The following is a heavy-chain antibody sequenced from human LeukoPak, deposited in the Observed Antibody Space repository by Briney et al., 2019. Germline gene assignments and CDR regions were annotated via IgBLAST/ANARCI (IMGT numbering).Heavy chain of an antibody. D-gene: IGHD4-17*01. J-gene: IGHJ4*02. CDR1: GYSFNNYW. CDR2: IYPGGSDT. CDR3: ARTYGDSLRDY. Sequence: GESLKISCKGSGYSFNNYWIGWVRQMPGKGLEWMGIIYPGGSDTRYSPYLQGQVTISADKSIRTAYLQWSSPKASATAIYYCARTYGDSLRDYWGQGTLVTVSS. V-gene: IGHV5-51*01.